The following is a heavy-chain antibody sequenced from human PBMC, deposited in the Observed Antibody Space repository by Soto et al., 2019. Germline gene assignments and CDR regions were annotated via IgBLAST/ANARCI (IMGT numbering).Heavy chain of an antibody. V-gene: IGHV1-18*01. J-gene: IGHJ4*02. Sequence: QVQLVQSGAEVKKPGASVKVSCKASGYTFTSYGISWVRQAPGQGLEGMGWISAYNGNTNYAQKLQGRVTMTTDTAASTAYMELRSLRSDGTAVYSCAGDGFSTIFAYWGQGTLVTVSS. CDR1: GYTFTSYG. CDR3: AGDGFSTIFAY. D-gene: IGHD6-13*01. CDR2: ISAYNGNT.